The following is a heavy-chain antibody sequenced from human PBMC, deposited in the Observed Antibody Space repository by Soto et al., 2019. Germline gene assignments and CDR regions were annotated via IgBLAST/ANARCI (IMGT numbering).Heavy chain of an antibody. D-gene: IGHD3-3*01. V-gene: IGHV3-21*01. CDR1: GFTFSSYS. Sequence: GGSLRLSCAASGFTFSSYSMNWVRQAPGKGLEWVSSISSSSSYIYYADSVKGRFTISRDNAKNSLYLQMNSLRAEDTAVYYCARDRNDFWSGSDYYYYGIDVWGQGTTVTVYS. CDR2: ISSSSSYI. CDR3: ARDRNDFWSGSDYYYYGIDV. J-gene: IGHJ6*02.